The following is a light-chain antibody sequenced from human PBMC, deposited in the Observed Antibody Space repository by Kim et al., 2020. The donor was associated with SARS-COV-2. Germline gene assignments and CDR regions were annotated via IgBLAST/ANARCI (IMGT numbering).Light chain of an antibody. CDR3: QQRTNWT. CDR2: AAS. V-gene: IGKV3-11*01. J-gene: IGKJ1*01. Sequence: EIVLTQSPATLSLSPGERATLSCRASQSISSYLAWYQQRPGQAPRLLIYAASNRATGIPARFSGSGSGTDFTLTISSLEPEDFAVYYCQQRTNWTFGQGTKVDIK. CDR1: QSISSY.